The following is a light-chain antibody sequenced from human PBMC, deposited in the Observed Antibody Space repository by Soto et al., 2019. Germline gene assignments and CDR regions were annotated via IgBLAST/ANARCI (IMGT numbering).Light chain of an antibody. CDR1: SSDVGGYNY. CDR2: DVS. CDR3: SSYTSSSTYVV. V-gene: IGLV2-14*01. Sequence: QSALTQSASESGSPGQSITISCTGTSSDVGGYNYVSWYQQHPGNAPKLMIYDVSNRPSGVSNRFSGSKSGNTASLTISGLQAEDEADYYCSSYTSSSTYVVFGGGTQLTVL. J-gene: IGLJ2*01.